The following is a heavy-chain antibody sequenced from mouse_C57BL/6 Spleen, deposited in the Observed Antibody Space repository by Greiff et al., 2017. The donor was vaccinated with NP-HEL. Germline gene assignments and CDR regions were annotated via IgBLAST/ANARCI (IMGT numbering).Heavy chain of an antibody. J-gene: IGHJ2*01. CDR3: ARDNWDGDYFDY. CDR2: INYDGSST. D-gene: IGHD4-1*01. Sequence: EVHLVESEGGLVQPGSSMKLSCTASGFTFSDYYMAWVRQVPEKGLEWVANINYDGSSTYYLDSLKSRFIISRDNAKNILYLQMSSLKSEDTATYYCARDNWDGDYFDYWGQGTTLTVSS. V-gene: IGHV5-16*01. CDR1: GFTFSDYY.